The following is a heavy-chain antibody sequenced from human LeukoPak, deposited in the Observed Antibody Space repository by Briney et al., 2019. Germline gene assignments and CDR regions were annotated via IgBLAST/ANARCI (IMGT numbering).Heavy chain of an antibody. CDR1: GFTFDDYS. J-gene: IGHJ6*02. CDR3: AKGDWPYYGCMDV. CDR2: IRWKKCSK. D-gene: IGHD3-10*01. V-gene: IGHV3-9*01. Sequence: PGRSLRLSCAASGFTFDDYSMHWVRQAPGKGLEWGSGIRWKKCSKVYADPVKGRFTISRDNAKNSLYLQMNSLRAGDTALYYCAKGDWPYYGCMDVWGQGTPVTVSS.